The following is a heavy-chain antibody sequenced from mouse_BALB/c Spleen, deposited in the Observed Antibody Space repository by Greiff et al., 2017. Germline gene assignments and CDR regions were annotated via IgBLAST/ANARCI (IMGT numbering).Heavy chain of an antibody. Sequence: QVQLKQPGAELVRPGASVKLSCKASGYTFTSYWINWVKQRPGQGLEWIGNIYPSDSYTNYNQKFKDKATLTVDKSSSTAYMQLSSPTSEDSAVYYCTRYIYYGNYWYFDVWGAGTTVTVSS. CDR3: TRYIYYGNYWYFDV. J-gene: IGHJ1*01. V-gene: IGHV1-69*02. CDR1: GYTFTSYW. CDR2: IYPSDSYT. D-gene: IGHD2-1*01.